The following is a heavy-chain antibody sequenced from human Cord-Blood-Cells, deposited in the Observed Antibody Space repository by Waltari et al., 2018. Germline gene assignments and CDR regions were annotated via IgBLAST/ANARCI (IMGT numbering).Heavy chain of an antibody. D-gene: IGHD1-1*01. CDR1: GGTFISYA. CDR2: FIPIVCTA. CDR3: AKDGAFDDDDAFDI. J-gene: IGHJ3*02. Sequence: QVQLVQSGAEVKKPGASVKFSCKASGGTFISYALSWVRQAPGQGLEWMGEFIPIVCTANYAEKYQGRVTITADDSTSTSYMALCSLWSGETAVYSGAKDGAFDDDDAFDIWGQGTMVTVSS. V-gene: IGHV1-69*01.